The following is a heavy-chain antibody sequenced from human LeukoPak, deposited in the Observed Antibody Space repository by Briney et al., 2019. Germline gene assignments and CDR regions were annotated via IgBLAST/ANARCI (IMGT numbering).Heavy chain of an antibody. CDR1: GYTFTSYG. CDR2: ISAYNGNT. D-gene: IGHD6-13*01. CDR3: ARDQYSSSWYPSYYFDY. V-gene: IGHV1-18*01. J-gene: IGHJ4*02. Sequence: ASVKVSCKASGYTFTSYGISWVRQAPGQGLEWMGWISAYNGNTNYAQKLQGRVTTTTDTSTSTAYMELRSLRSDDTAVYYCARDQYSSSWYPSYYFDYWGQGTLVTVSS.